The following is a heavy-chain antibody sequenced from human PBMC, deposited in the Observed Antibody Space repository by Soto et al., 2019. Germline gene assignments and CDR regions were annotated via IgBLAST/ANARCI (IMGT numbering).Heavy chain of an antibody. V-gene: IGHV1-3*01. J-gene: IGHJ4*02. D-gene: IGHD1-26*01. CDR3: ARGLGLYYFDY. CDR2: INAGNGNT. CDR1: GYTFTSYA. Sequence: ASVKVSCKAPGYTFTSYAMHWVRQALGQRLEWMGWINAGNGNTKYSQKFQGRVTITRDTSASTAYMELSSLRSEDTAVYYCARGLGLYYFDYWGQGTLVTVSS.